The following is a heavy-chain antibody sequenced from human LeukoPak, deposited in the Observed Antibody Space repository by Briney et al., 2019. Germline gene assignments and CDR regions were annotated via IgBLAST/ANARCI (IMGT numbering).Heavy chain of an antibody. CDR2: IIPIFGTA. J-gene: IGHJ5*02. D-gene: IGHD5-12*01. Sequence: GASVQVSCKASGGTFSSYAISWVRQAPGQGLEWMGGIIPIFGTANYAQKFQGRVTITADESTSTAYMELSSLRSEDTAVYYCARDRGTATINWFDPWGQGTLVTVSS. CDR3: ARDRGTATINWFDP. V-gene: IGHV1-69*13. CDR1: GGTFSSYA.